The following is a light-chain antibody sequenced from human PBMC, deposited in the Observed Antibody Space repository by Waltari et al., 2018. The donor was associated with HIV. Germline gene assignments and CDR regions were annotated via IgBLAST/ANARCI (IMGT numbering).Light chain of an antibody. V-gene: IGLV1-47*01. CDR3: AVWDDSLRGGV. CDR2: RDD. Sequence: QSVVTQPPSASGTPGQRVVISCSGSNSNIGSNSVNWYQQVPGAAPKILIYRDDKRCSGVPDRCSGSKSATSAALAISELRSEDEADYDCAVWDDSLRGGVFGGGTKLTVL. J-gene: IGLJ3*02. CDR1: NSNIGSNS.